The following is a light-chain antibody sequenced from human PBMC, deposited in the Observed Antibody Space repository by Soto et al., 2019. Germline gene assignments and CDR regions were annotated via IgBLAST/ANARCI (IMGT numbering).Light chain of an antibody. CDR2: DVS. Sequence: LTQPRSVSGSPGQSVTISCTGTSSDVGGYNYVSWYQQHPGKAPKLMIYDVSKRPSGVPDRFSGSKSGNTASLTISGLQAEDEADYYCCSYAGSPLYVFGTGTKVTVL. CDR1: SSDVGGYNY. CDR3: CSYAGSPLYV. V-gene: IGLV2-11*01. J-gene: IGLJ1*01.